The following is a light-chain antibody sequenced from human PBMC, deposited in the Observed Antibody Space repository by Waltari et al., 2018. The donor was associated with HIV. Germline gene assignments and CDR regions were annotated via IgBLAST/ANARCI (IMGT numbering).Light chain of an antibody. J-gene: IGKJ4*01. CDR1: QNVIRN. CDR3: QQYNDWPLT. V-gene: IGKV3-15*01. CDR2: GAS. Sequence: IVMTQSPASLSVSPGESATLSCRASQNVIRNLAWYQQKPGQVSRLLIYGASTRASGIPARFSGSGSGTEFTLTISSLQSEDFAVYFCQQYNDWPLTFGGGTKVEI.